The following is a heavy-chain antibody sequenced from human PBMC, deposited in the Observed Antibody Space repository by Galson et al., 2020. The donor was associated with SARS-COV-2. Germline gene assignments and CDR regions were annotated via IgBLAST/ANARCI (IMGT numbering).Heavy chain of an antibody. J-gene: IGHJ4*02. CDR1: GGSINSNGYY. D-gene: IGHD2-2*01. V-gene: IGHV4-31*03. CDR2: IYYSGST. CDR3: ARGYQLLVYDY. Sequence: ETSETLSLTCTVSGGSINSNGYYWSWIRQHPEKGLEWIGYIYYSGSTDYNPSLKSRVTISMNTPKSQFSLKLSSVTAADSAVYYCARGYQLLVYDYWGQGTLVTVSS.